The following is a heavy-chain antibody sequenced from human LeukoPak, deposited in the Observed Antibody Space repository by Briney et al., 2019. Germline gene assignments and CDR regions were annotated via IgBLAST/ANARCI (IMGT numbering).Heavy chain of an antibody. D-gene: IGHD3-22*01. CDR1: GFTFSSYW. CDR2: INSDGSST. CDR3: ARYYYDRSGYPRFDY. J-gene: IGHJ4*02. V-gene: IGHV3-74*01. Sequence: GGSLRLSCAASGFTFSSYWMHWVRQAPGKGLVWVSRINSDGSSTTYADSVKGRFTISRDSAKNTLYLQMNSLRAEDTAVYYCARYYYDRSGYPRFDYWGQGTLVTVSS.